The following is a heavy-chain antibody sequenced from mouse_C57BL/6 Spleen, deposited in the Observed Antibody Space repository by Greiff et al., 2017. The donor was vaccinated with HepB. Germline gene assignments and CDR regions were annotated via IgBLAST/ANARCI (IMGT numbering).Heavy chain of an antibody. Sequence: EVKLVESGGGLVQPGGSMKLSCVASGFTFSNYWMNWVRQSPDKGLEWVAQIRLKSDNYATHYAESVKGTFTISRDDSKSSVYLQMNILRDEDTGIYYCTIYYDYDPYFDYWGQGTTLTVSS. D-gene: IGHD2-4*01. CDR2: IRLKSDNYAT. CDR3: TIYYDYDPYFDY. CDR1: GFTFSNYW. J-gene: IGHJ2*01. V-gene: IGHV6-3*01.